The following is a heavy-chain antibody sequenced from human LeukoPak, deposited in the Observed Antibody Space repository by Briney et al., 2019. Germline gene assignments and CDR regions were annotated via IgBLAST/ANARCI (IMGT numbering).Heavy chain of an antibody. CDR2: FDPEDGET. CDR3: AAVLRYFDWLFS. J-gene: IGHJ4*02. CDR1: GYTLTEVS. D-gene: IGHD3-9*01. V-gene: IGHV1-24*01. Sequence: GASVKVSCKVSGYTLTEVSMHWVRQAPGKGLEWMGGFDPEDGETIYAQKFQGRVTMTEDTSTDTAYMELSSLRSEDTAVYYCAAVLRYFDWLFSWGQGTLVTVSS.